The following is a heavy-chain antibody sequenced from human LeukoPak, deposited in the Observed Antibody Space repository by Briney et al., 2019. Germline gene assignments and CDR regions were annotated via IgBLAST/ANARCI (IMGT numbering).Heavy chain of an antibody. Sequence: GGSLRLSCAVSGFTFSSYWMSWVRQAPGKGLEWVSVIYSGGSTYYADSVKGRFTISRDNSKNTLYLQMNSLRAEDTAVYYCARGYSGYDLEDWGQGTLVTVSS. CDR3: ARGYSGYDLED. J-gene: IGHJ4*02. V-gene: IGHV3-53*01. CDR1: GFTFSSYW. CDR2: IYSGGST. D-gene: IGHD5-12*01.